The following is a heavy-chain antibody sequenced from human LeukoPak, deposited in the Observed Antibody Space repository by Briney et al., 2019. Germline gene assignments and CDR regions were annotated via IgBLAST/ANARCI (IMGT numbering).Heavy chain of an antibody. CDR1: GITASNFY. D-gene: IGHD1-1*01. Sequence: GGSLRLSCAASGITASNFYMMWVRQAPGKGLEWVSYISNNDVTKYADSVRGRLTISRDNSKNILCLQMNSLRVEDTAMYWCASSVTTVGAYDYWGQGAPVTVSS. CDR3: ASSVTTVGAYDY. V-gene: IGHV3-53*01. J-gene: IGHJ4*02. CDR2: ISNNDVT.